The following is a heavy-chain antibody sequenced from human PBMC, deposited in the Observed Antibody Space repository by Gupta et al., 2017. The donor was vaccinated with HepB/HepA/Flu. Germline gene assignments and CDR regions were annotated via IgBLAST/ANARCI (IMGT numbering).Heavy chain of an antibody. J-gene: IGHJ3*02. Sequence: EVQLVESGGGLVQPGGSLRLSCAASGFTFSSYEMNWVRQGPGKGLEWVSYITSSGTTRYANSVKGRFTISRDNAENSLYLQMNSLRVEDTAVYFWARELQVTTGDALDIWGQGTVVTVSS. CDR2: ITSSGTT. CDR3: ARELQVTTGDALDI. V-gene: IGHV3-48*03. D-gene: IGHD1-14*01. CDR1: GFTFSSYE.